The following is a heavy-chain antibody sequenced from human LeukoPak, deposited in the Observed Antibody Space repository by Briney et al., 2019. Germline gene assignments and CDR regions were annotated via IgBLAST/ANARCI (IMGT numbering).Heavy chain of an antibody. D-gene: IGHD3-9*01. Sequence: GGSLRLSCAASGFTFSSFAMSWVRQAPGKGLEWLSTISDSGGSTYYADSVRGRFTISRDNSKDTLYVQMNSLRAEDAAVYYCAKGAVLRYFDYSDYFDLWGRGTLVTVSS. V-gene: IGHV3-23*01. J-gene: IGHJ2*01. CDR3: AKGAVLRYFDYSDYFDL. CDR2: ISDSGGST. CDR1: GFTFSSFA.